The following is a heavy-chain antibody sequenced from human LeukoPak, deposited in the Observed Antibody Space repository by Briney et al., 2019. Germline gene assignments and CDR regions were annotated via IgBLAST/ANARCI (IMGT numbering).Heavy chain of an antibody. J-gene: IGHJ4*02. CDR3: GSTYYNPSLKSRVTISVDTSKNQFSLKLSSVTAADTAVYYCARLSYGHLVCYFDY. D-gene: IGHD3-10*01. CDR1: GGSISSSSYY. Sequence: PSETLSLTCTVSGGSISSSSYYWGWIRQPPGKGLEWIGSIYYSGSTYYNPSLKSGAPLSVDTPKNQFSRNLSSVPAPAPPSIYYSGSTYYNPSLKSRVTISVDTSKNQFSLKLSSVTAADTAVYYCARLSYGHLVCYFDYWGQGTLVTVSS. V-gene: IGHV4-39*01. CDR2: IYYSGST.